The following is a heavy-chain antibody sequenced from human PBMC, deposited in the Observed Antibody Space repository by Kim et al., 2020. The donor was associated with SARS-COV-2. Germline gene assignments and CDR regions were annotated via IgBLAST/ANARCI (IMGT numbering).Heavy chain of an antibody. CDR1: GFTFSSYA. V-gene: IGHV3-30*04. CDR3: ARGGDSSSWLNWFDP. J-gene: IGHJ5*02. D-gene: IGHD6-13*01. Sequence: GGSLRPSCAPSGFTFSSYAMHWVRQAPGKGLEWVALISYDGSNKYYVDSVKGRFTISRDNSKNTLYLQMNSLRPEDTAVYYCARGGDSSSWLNWFDPWGQGTLVTVSS. CDR2: ISYDGSNK.